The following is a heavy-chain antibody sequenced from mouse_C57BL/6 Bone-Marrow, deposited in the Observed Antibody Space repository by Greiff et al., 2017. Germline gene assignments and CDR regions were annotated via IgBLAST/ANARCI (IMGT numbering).Heavy chain of an antibody. CDR2: IDPENGDT. CDR1: GFNIKDDY. J-gene: IGHJ3*01. CDR3: AWRCYGSRWGFAY. D-gene: IGHD1-1*01. V-gene: IGHV14-4*01. Sequence: EVQLQQSGAELVRPGASVKLSCTASGFNIKDDYMHWVKQRPEQGLEWIGWIDPENGDTEYAAKFQGKATITADTATNTAYLQLSSLTSEDTDVYYCAWRCYGSRWGFAYWGQGTLVTVSA.